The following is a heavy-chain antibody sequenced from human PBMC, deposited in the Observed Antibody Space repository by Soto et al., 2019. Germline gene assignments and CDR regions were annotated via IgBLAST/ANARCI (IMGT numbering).Heavy chain of an antibody. CDR2: ISAYNGNT. J-gene: IGHJ3*02. CDR1: GYTFTSYG. CDR3: ARDLVGDRIVVALVI. D-gene: IGHD3-22*01. Sequence: GASVKVSCKASGYTFTSYGISWVRQAPGQGLEWMGWISAYNGNTNYAQKLQGRVTMTTDTSTSTAYMELRSLRSDDTAVYYCARDLVGDRIVVALVIWGQGTMVTVSS. V-gene: IGHV1-18*04.